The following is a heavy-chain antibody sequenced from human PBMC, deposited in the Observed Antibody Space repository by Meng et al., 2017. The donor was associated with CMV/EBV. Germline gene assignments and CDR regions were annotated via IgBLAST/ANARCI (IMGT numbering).Heavy chain of an antibody. CDR2: IYYNGST. D-gene: IGHD5-24*01. CDR1: GGSISSGGYY. V-gene: IGHV4-31*03. Sequence: TVSGGSISSGGYYWSWIRQHPGKGLEWNGYIYYNGSTYYNPTLKSRVTISVDTSKNQFSLKLSSVTAADTAVYYCARSGDGYNSMDYWGQGTLVTVSS. CDR3: ARSGDGYNSMDY. J-gene: IGHJ4*02.